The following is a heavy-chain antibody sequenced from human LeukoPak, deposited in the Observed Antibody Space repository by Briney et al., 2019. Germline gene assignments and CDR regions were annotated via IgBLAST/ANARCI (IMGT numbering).Heavy chain of an antibody. CDR2: ISYDGTNE. Sequence: GGSLRLSCEASGFTFSRYAIHWVRQAPGKGLEWVAVISYDGTNEYFADSVKGRFTSSRSNSKNTVYLQMNSLRTEDTALYYCARDASSDYDLGRYYFDHWGQGTLVSVSS. J-gene: IGHJ4*02. D-gene: IGHD5-12*01. V-gene: IGHV3-30*04. CDR1: GFTFSRYA. CDR3: ARDASSDYDLGRYYFDH.